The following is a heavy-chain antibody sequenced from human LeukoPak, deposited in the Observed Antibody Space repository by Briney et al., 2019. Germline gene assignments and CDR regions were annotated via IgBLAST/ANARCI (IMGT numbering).Heavy chain of an antibody. CDR2: INPNSGGT. CDR1: GYTFTGYY. CDR3: ARDGEISGYYYVVDC. J-gene: IGHJ4*02. Sequence: ASVKVSCKASGYTFTGYYMHWVRQAPGQGLEWMGWINPNSGGTNYAQKFQGRVTMTRDTSISTAYMELSRLRSDDTAVYYCARDGEISGYYYVVDCWGQGTLVTVSS. V-gene: IGHV1-2*02. D-gene: IGHD3-22*01.